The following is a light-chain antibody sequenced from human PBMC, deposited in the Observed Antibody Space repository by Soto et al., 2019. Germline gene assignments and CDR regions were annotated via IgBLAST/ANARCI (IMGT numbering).Light chain of an antibody. J-gene: IGKJ1*01. CDR3: VQGKHWPWA. CDR1: QGIVYSDGNTF. V-gene: IGKV2-30*01. CDR2: QGS. Sequence: DVVMTQSPLSLSVTLGQPASISCRSSQGIVYSDGNTFLNWFHQRPGQSPRRLISQGSNPDHGVSDRVSGSGSRTDYTLTISRVEAEDVGIYYCVQGKHWPWAFGQGTKVEIK.